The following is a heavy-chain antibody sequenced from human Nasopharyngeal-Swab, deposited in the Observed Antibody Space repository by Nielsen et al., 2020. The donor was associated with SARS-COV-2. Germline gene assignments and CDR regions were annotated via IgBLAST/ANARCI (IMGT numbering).Heavy chain of an antibody. CDR1: GGSVSSGGYY. Sequence: SETLSLTCTVSGGSVSSGGYYWSWIRQPPGKGLEWIGYIYYSGSTNYNPSLKSRVTISVDTSKNQFSLKLSSVTAADTAVYYCARDASNYGDYYYYYGMDVWGQGTTVTVSS. V-gene: IGHV4-61*08. CDR2: IYYSGST. D-gene: IGHD4-11*01. J-gene: IGHJ6*02. CDR3: ARDASNYGDYYYYYGMDV.